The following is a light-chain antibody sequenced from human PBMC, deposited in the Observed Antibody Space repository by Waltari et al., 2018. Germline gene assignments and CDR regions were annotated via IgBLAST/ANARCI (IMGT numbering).Light chain of an antibody. CDR1: SSNIGSNY. Sequence: QSVLTQPPSASGTPGQRVTISCSGSSSNIGSNYVYWYPQLPGTAPKLLIYRNNQRPSGVPDRFSGSKSGTSASLAISGLRSEDEADYYCAAWDDSLSGNVFGSGTKVTVL. J-gene: IGLJ6*01. CDR2: RNN. V-gene: IGLV1-47*01. CDR3: AAWDDSLSGNV.